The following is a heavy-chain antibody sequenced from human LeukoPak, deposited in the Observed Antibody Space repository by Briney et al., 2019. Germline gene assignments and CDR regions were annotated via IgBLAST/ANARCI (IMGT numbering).Heavy chain of an antibody. CDR1: GGSISDYY. CDR3: ARGDFCSKSNCYPRPTDV. CDR2: IYYSGST. Sequence: SETLCLTCTVSGGSISDYYWNWIRQPPGKGLEWIGYIYYSGSTTYNPSLKSRVTMSVDTAKNQFSLIVRSVTAADTAVYYCARGDFCSKSNCYPRPTDVWGKGTTASVSS. J-gene: IGHJ6*04. V-gene: IGHV4-59*01. D-gene: IGHD3-3*01.